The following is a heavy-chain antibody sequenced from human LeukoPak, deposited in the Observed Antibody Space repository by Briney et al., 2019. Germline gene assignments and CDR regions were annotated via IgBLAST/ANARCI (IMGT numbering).Heavy chain of an antibody. D-gene: IGHD3-16*01. V-gene: IGHV3-74*01. CDR2: INSDGSIT. J-gene: IGHJ4*02. CDR1: GYTFSTYW. Sequence: GGSLRLSCAASGYTFSTYWMHRVRQAPGKGLVWVSRINSDGSITSYADSVKGRFTISRDNAENTLYLHMNSLRAEDTAVYYCARDLRGIGDETAYWGQGTLVTASS. CDR3: ARDLRGIGDETAY.